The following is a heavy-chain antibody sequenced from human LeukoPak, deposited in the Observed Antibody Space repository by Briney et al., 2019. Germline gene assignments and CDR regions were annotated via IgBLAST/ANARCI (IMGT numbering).Heavy chain of an antibody. CDR3: AKDFKRITMIVVVIGYGAFDI. D-gene: IGHD3-22*01. CDR2: ISGSGGST. Sequence: PGGSLRLSCAASGFTFSSYAMSWVRQAPGKGLEWVSAISGSGGSTYYADSVKGRFTISRDNSKNTLYLQMNSLRAEGTAVYYCAKDFKRITMIVVVIGYGAFDIWGQGTMVTVSS. J-gene: IGHJ3*02. V-gene: IGHV3-23*01. CDR1: GFTFSSYA.